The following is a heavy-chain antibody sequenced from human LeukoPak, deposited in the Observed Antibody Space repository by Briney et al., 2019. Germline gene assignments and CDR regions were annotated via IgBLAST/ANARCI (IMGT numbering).Heavy chain of an antibody. V-gene: IGHV4-4*02. Sequence: SETLSLTCAVSGDSISSSNWWSWVRQPPGKGLEWVGEIYHSGSTNYNPSLKSRVTISVDTSKNQFSLKLSSVTAADTAVYYCARSIAAAGTYYGMDVWGQGTTVTVSS. CDR1: GDSISSSNW. D-gene: IGHD6-13*01. J-gene: IGHJ6*02. CDR3: ARSIAAAGTYYGMDV. CDR2: IYHSGST.